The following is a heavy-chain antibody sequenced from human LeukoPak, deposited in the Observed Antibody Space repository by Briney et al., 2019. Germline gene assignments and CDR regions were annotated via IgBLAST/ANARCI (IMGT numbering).Heavy chain of an antibody. D-gene: IGHD3-10*01. CDR3: AGESSLYGSGSYDY. V-gene: IGHV3-7*01. CDR2: IKQDGSEK. CDR1: GFTFSSYW. J-gene: IGHJ4*02. Sequence: GGSLRLSCAASGFTFSSYWMSWVRQAPGKGLEWVANIKQDGSEKYYVDSVKGRFTISRDNAKNSLYLQMNSLRAEDTAVYYCAGESSLYGSGSYDYWGQGTLVTVSS.